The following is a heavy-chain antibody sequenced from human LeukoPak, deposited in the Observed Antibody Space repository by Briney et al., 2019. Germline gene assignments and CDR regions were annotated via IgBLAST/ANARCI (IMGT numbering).Heavy chain of an antibody. J-gene: IGHJ4*02. CDR1: GFTFSSYW. V-gene: IGHV3-74*01. CDR2: INSDGSST. Sequence: GGSLRLSCAASGFTFSSYWMHWVRQAPGKGLVWVSRINSDGSSTSYADSVKGRFTISRDNAKNTLYLQMNSLRAEDTAVYCCARDRPSGFDSSGYSNWGQGTLVTVSS. CDR3: ARDRPSGFDSSGYSN. D-gene: IGHD3-22*01.